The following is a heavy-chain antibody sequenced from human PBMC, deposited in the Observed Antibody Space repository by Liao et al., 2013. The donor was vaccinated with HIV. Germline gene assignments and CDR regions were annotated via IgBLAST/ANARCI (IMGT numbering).Heavy chain of an antibody. J-gene: IGHJ4*02. CDR3: AGSSSWYTDY. Sequence: QVQLQQWGAGLLKPSETLSLTCAVYGGSFSGYYWSWIRQPPGKGLEWIGEINHSGSTNYNPSLKSRVTISVDTSKNQFSLKLSSVTAADTAVYYCAGSSSWYTDYWGQGTLVTVSS. CDR2: INHSGST. V-gene: IGHV4-34*01. D-gene: IGHD6-13*01. CDR1: GGSFSGYY.